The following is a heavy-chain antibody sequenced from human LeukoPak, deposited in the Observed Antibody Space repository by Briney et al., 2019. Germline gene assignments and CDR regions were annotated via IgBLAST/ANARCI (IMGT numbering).Heavy chain of an antibody. CDR3: TTWVGAHFDF. D-gene: IGHD1-26*01. Sequence: PGGSLRLSCAASGFTFSNYAMSWVRQAPGKGLEWVSTIDGPTYRTHYADSVMGRFTISRDNSKNTLYLQKNSLRVEDTAVYFCTTWVGAHFDFWGQGTLVTVSS. CDR1: GFTFSNYA. J-gene: IGHJ4*02. CDR2: IDGPTYRT. V-gene: IGHV3-23*01.